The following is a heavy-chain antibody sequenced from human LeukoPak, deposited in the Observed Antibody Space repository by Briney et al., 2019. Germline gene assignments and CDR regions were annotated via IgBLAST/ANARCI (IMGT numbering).Heavy chain of an antibody. Sequence: ASVKVSCKASGYTFTSYGISWVRQAPGQGLEWMGWISAYNGNTNYAQKFQGRVTMTRDTSTSTVYMELSSLRSEDTAVYYCGRDFCDSLDYWGQGTLVTVSS. D-gene: IGHD3-3*01. V-gene: IGHV1-18*01. J-gene: IGHJ4*02. CDR2: ISAYNGNT. CDR3: GRDFCDSLDY. CDR1: GYTFTSYG.